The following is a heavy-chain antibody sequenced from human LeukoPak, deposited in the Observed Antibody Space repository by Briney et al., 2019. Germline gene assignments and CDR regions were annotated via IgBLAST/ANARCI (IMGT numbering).Heavy chain of an antibody. CDR3: TSGADFDY. CDR1: GYSLTGYY. Sequence: GASVKVSCSASGYSLTGYYLHWVRQAPGQGLEWLGCINPNNDDTQYAQKFHDSVTMTSDTAFNTAYLEPRSLTSGDTAVYFCTSGADFDYWGQGTQVTVSS. V-gene: IGHV1-2*04. J-gene: IGHJ4*02. CDR2: INPNNDDT. D-gene: IGHD4/OR15-4a*01.